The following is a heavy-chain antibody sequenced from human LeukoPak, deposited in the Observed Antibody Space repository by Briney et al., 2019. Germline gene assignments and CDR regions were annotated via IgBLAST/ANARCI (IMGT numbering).Heavy chain of an antibody. CDR2: ISSSANTI. D-gene: IGHD3-22*01. J-gene: IGHJ4*02. Sequence: GGSLRLSCAASGFTFSTYEMNWVRQAPGKGLEWVSYISSSANTIYYADSVKGRFTISRDNAKNSLYLQMNSLRAEDTAVYYCARVRYYDSSGYYPTFDYWGQGTLVTVSS. CDR1: GFTFSTYE. CDR3: ARVRYYDSSGYYPTFDY. V-gene: IGHV3-48*03.